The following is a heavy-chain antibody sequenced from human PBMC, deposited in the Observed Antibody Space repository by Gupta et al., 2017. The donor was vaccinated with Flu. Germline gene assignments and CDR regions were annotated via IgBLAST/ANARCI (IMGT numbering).Heavy chain of an antibody. V-gene: IGHV4-34*01. Sequence: GKGLEGIGEINHSGSTNYNPSLKSRVTISVDTSKNQCSLKLSSVTAADTAVYYCARTRRVTIFGVGWGNPDVWGKGTTVTVSS. CDR3: ARTRRVTIFGVGWGNPDV. J-gene: IGHJ6*04. CDR2: INHSGST. D-gene: IGHD3-3*01.